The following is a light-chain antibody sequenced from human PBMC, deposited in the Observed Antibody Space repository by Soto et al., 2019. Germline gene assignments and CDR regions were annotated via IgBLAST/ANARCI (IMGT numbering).Light chain of an antibody. CDR1: SSNIGAGYD. J-gene: IGLJ2*01. CDR2: GNS. V-gene: IGLV1-40*01. Sequence: QSVLTQPPSVSGAPGQRVTISCTGSSSNIGAGYDVHWYQQLPGTAPKLLIYGNSNRPSAVPDRFSGSKSGTSASLAITGLQAEDEADYYCQSYDSRLSGSVVFGGGTKLTVL. CDR3: QSYDSRLSGSVV.